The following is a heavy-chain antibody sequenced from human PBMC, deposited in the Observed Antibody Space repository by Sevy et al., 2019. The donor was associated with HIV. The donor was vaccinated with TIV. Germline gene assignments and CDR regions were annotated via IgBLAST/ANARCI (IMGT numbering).Heavy chain of an antibody. CDR1: GFTFTSYG. V-gene: IGHV3-30*18. CDR2: ISYDGSNK. CDR3: AKAARGYSYASFFDY. Sequence: GGSLRLSCAASGFTFTSYGMHWVRQAPGKGLEWVAVISYDGSNKYYADSVKGRFTISRDKSKNTLYLQMNSLRAEDTAVYYCAKAARGYSYASFFDYWGQGTLVTVSS. J-gene: IGHJ4*02. D-gene: IGHD5-18*01.